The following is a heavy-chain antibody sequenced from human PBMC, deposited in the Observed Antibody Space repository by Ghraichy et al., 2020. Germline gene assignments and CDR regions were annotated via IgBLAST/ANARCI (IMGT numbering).Heavy chain of an antibody. D-gene: IGHD1-20*01. CDR1: GGSISSSSYY. V-gene: IGHV4-39*01. J-gene: IGHJ3*02. Sequence: SETLSLTCTVSGGSISSSSYYWVWIRQPPGKGLEWIVSIYYNENTYSNPSLKSRVTISADKSKNQFSLKLSSVTAADTAEYYCASLLVTGIKGRGPFDIWGQGTMVTVSS. CDR3: ASLLVTGIKGRGPFDI. CDR2: IYYNENT.